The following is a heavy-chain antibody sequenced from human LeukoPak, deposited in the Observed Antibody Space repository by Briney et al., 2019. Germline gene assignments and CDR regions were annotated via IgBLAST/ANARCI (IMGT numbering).Heavy chain of an antibody. D-gene: IGHD6-19*01. CDR3: ARRVVAGQTYYFDF. Sequence: GGSLRLSCAASVFXFXIYVMXXXXXAPGKGLEWVSGISGSGGTTNYEDSVRRRFTISRDHPKNTLYLKMNGLRDEDTAVYYCARRVVAGQTYYFDFWGQGTLVTVSS. J-gene: IGHJ4*02. CDR2: ISGSGGTT. V-gene: IGHV3-23*01. CDR1: VFXFXIYV.